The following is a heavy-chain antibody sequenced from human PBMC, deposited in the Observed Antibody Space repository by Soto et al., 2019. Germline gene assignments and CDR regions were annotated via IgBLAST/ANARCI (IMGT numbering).Heavy chain of an antibody. V-gene: IGHV1-46*03. CDR1: GYTFTSYG. D-gene: IGHD2-15*01. Sequence: GASVKGSCKASGYTFTSYGVHWVRQAPGQGLEWMGIINPSGGSTSYAQKFQGRVTMTRDTSTSTVYMELSSLRSEDTAVYYCARDRDCSGGSCLHAFDIWGQGTMVTVSS. CDR3: ARDRDCSGGSCLHAFDI. J-gene: IGHJ3*02. CDR2: INPSGGST.